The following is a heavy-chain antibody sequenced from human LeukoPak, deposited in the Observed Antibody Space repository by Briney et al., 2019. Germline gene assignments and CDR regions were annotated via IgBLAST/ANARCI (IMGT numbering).Heavy chain of an antibody. V-gene: IGHV3-23*01. CDR1: GFTFSSYA. CDR2: ISGSGGST. J-gene: IGHJ6*03. D-gene: IGHD3-10*01. CDR3: AKEGANGSRQKRGPMDV. Sequence: GGSLRLSCAASGFTFSSYAMSWVRQAPGKGLEWVSAISGSGGSTYYADSVKGRFTISRDNSKNSLYLQMNSLRTEDTALYYCAKEGANGSRQKRGPMDVWGKGTTVTVSS.